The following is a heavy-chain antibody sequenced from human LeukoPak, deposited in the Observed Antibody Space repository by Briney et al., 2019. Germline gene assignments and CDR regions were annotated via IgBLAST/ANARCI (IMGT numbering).Heavy chain of an antibody. CDR2: IYYSGST. J-gene: IGHJ4*02. CDR1: GGSFSGYY. CDR3: AREGHDYYGSGSPNY. D-gene: IGHD3-10*01. V-gene: IGHV4-34*01. Sequence: PSETLSLTCAVYGGSFSGYYWSWIRQPPGKGLEWIGSIYYSGSTYYNPSLKSRVTISVDTSKNQFSLKLSSVAAADTAVYYCAREGHDYYGSGSPNYWGQGTLVTVSS.